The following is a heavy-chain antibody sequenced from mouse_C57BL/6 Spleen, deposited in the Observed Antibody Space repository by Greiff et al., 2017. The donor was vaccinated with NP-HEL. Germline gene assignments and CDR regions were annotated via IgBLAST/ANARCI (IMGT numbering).Heavy chain of an antibody. CDR1: GYSITSGYY. V-gene: IGHV3-6*01. D-gene: IGHD2-4*01. J-gene: IGHJ4*01. Sequence: EVKLQESGPGLVKPSQSLSLTCSVTGYSITSGYYWNWIRQFPGSKLEWMGYISYDGSNNYNPSLKNRISITRDTSKNPSFLKLNSVTTEDTATYSCAREDYDLRCWDYWGQGTPVTVSS. CDR3: AREDYDLRCWDY. CDR2: ISYDGSN.